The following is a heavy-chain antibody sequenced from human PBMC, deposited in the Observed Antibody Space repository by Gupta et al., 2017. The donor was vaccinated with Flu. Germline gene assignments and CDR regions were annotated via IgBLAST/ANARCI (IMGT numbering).Heavy chain of an antibody. CDR3: ARKGGGHCSVGTCYSFDY. V-gene: IGHV1-69*01. Sequence: QVQLVQSGAEVKKPGSSAKVSCTASGVTFNSFAINWVRQAPGQGLEWMGGISPVFGPTNFAQKFQGRGTIIADESTSTSYWERSSLRSEDTAVYYCARKGGGHCSVGTCYSFDYWGQGTLVTVSS. CDR2: ISPVFGPT. CDR1: GVTFNSFA. J-gene: IGHJ4*02. D-gene: IGHD2-15*01.